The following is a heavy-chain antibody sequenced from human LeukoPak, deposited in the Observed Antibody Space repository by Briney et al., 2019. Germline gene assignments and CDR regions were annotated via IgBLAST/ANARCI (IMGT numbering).Heavy chain of an antibody. Sequence: PGGSLRLSWVASGFTFSSYAMHWVRQAPGKGLEWVAVISYDGGNKYYADSVKGRFTISRDNSKNTLYLQMNRLRAEDTAVYYCARWFYDSSGFDYWGQGTLVTVSS. D-gene: IGHD3-22*01. V-gene: IGHV3-30*04. CDR2: ISYDGGNK. J-gene: IGHJ4*02. CDR1: GFTFSSYA. CDR3: ARWFYDSSGFDY.